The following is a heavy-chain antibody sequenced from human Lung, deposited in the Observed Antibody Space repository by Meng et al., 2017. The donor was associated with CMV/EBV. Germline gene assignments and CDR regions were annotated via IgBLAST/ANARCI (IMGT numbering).Heavy chain of an antibody. Sequence: SETLSLTXTVSGGFIDRSSYYWGWIRQTPGKGLEWIGSVYYTGETDYNPSLESRVTIGVSTSKNQFSLKLTSVTAADTAFYFCSRHLIPCPGRTYESSGYYSYDYWGQGKLVNGCS. J-gene: IGHJ4*02. V-gene: IGHV4-39*07. CDR3: SRHLIPCPGRTYESSGYYSYDY. D-gene: IGHD3-22*01. CDR1: GGFIDRSSYY. CDR2: VYYTGET.